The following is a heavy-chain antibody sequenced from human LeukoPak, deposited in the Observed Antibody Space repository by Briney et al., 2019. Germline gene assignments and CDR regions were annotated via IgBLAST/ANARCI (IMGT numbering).Heavy chain of an antibody. J-gene: IGHJ4*02. V-gene: IGHV3-21*01. CDR2: ISSSSSYI. CDR1: GFTFDDYG. CDR3: ARASQPYCSGGSCYYFDY. Sequence: PGGSLRLSCAASGFTFDDYGMSWVRQAPGKGLEWVSSISSSSSYIYYADSVKGRFTISRDNAKNSLYLQMNSLRAEDTAVYYCARASQPYCSGGSCYYFDYWGQGTLVTVSS. D-gene: IGHD2-15*01.